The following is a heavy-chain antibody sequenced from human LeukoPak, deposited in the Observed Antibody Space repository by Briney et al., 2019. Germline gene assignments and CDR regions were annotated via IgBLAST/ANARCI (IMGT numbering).Heavy chain of an antibody. Sequence: SETLSLTCTVPVGSISSSSYYWGWIRQPPGKGLEWIGSIYHRGSTYYKPSLKSRVPISVDTSKNQVSLKLRSVTAADTAVYYCARAKWEDYYYYMDVWGKGTTVTVSS. CDR3: ARAKWEDYYYYMDV. J-gene: IGHJ6*03. CDR2: IYHRGST. D-gene: IGHD1-26*01. V-gene: IGHV4-39*07. CDR1: VGSISSSSYY.